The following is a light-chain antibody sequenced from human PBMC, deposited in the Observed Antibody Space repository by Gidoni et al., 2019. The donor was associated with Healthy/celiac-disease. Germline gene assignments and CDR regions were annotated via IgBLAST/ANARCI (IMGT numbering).Light chain of an antibody. CDR3: QQRSNWPPWT. Sequence: EIVLTQPPATLSWSPGDRATLSCRASQSVSSYLAWSQQKPGQAPRLLIYDASNRATGIPARFSGSESGTDFTLTISSLEPEDFAVYYCQQRSNWPPWTFGQGTKVEIK. V-gene: IGKV3-11*01. J-gene: IGKJ1*01. CDR2: DAS. CDR1: QSVSSY.